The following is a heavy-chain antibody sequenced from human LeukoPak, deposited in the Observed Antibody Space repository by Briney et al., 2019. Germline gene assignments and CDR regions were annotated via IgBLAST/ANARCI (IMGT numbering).Heavy chain of an antibody. V-gene: IGHV3-7*03. CDR2: IKQDGSEK. CDR1: GFTFSSYW. CDR3: AKYSSGWHDAFDI. D-gene: IGHD6-19*01. J-gene: IGHJ3*02. Sequence: PGGSLRLSCAASGFTFSSYWMSWVRQAPGKGLEWVANIKQDGSEKYYVDSVKGRFTISRNNAKNTLYLQMNSLRAEDTAVYYCAKYSSGWHDAFDIWGQGTMVTVSS.